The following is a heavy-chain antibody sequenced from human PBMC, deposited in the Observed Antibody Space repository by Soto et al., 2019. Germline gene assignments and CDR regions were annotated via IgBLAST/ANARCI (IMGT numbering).Heavy chain of an antibody. D-gene: IGHD5-12*01. CDR1: GYTFTSFA. Sequence: QVQLVQSGAEVKKPGASVTVSCKASGYTFTSFAIHWGRQAPGQRPEWMGWINADTGNTKYSQRFQGRVTFARDTSANTAYMQVSSVRSEDTAVYFCAREVVSGYDLGYWGQGTLVTVSS. V-gene: IGHV1-3*01. CDR2: INADTGNT. J-gene: IGHJ4*02. CDR3: AREVVSGYDLGY.